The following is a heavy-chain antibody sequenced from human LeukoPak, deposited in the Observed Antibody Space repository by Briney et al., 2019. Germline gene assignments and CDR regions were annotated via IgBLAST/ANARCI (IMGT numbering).Heavy chain of an antibody. D-gene: IGHD5-18*01. CDR2: IYPGDSDT. CDR3: ARGVDTAMVTIWFDP. Sequence: AGESLKISCKGSGYSFTSYWIGWVRQMPGKGLEWMGIIYPGDSDTRYSPSFQGQVTISADKSISTAYLQWSSLKASDTAMYYCARGVDTAMVTIWFDPWGQGTLVTVSS. CDR1: GYSFTSYW. J-gene: IGHJ5*02. V-gene: IGHV5-51*01.